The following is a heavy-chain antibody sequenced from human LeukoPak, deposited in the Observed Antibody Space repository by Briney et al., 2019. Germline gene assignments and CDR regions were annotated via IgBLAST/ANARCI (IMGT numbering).Heavy chain of an antibody. J-gene: IGHJ6*03. CDR2: IGSSITYT. V-gene: IGHV3-21*01. CDR1: GFAFTNYP. CDR3: ARGHVFGFDYYYYLDV. Sequence: GGSLTLSCVASGFAFTNYPMIWLRQAPGQDLEWVSSIGSSITYTYYAVSVKGRLTISRDNTKNSLLLQMNRLSAEDTAVYYCARGHVFGFDYYYYLDVWGKGTTVAVSS. D-gene: IGHD3-16*01.